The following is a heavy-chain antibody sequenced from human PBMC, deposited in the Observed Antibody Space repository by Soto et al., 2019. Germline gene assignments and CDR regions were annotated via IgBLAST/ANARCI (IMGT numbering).Heavy chain of an antibody. V-gene: IGHV4-30-2*01. D-gene: IGHD3-16*01. CDR1: GGSISSAYS. CDR2: IYHRGST. Sequence: QLQLQESGSGLVKSSQTLSLTCAVSGGSISSAYSWSWIRQPPGKGLAWIGYIYHRGSTSYNPSLKSRATISVDRSKNQVSLRLTSVTAADTAMYFCARVFGGTGNSAGFDVWGQGTMVTVSS. J-gene: IGHJ3*01. CDR3: ARVFGGTGNSAGFDV.